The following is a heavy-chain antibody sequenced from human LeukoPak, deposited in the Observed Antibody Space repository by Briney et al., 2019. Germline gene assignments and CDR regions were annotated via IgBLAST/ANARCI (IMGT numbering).Heavy chain of an antibody. CDR1: GYSFTSYR. Sequence: GESLKISCKGSGYSFTSYRIGWVRQMPGKGLEWMGIIYPGDSDTRYSPSFQGQVTISADKSISTAYLQWSTLKASDIAMYYCARSVQEAANIDYWGQGTLVTVSS. CDR3: ARSVQEAANIDY. V-gene: IGHV5-51*01. D-gene: IGHD2-15*01. CDR2: IYPGDSDT. J-gene: IGHJ4*02.